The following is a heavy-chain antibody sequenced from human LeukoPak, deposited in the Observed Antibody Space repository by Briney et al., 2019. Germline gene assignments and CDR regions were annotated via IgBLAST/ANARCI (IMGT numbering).Heavy chain of an antibody. Sequence: ASVKVSCKASGYSFTDYYMHWVRQAPGQGLEWMGWISPYSGDTNYAQKFQGRVTMTRDTSISTAYMELSRLSSDDTAVFYCARVGGYCTTTSCSYGLDVWGQGTTVTVSS. CDR1: GYSFTDYY. V-gene: IGHV1-2*02. CDR2: ISPYSGDT. CDR3: ARVGGYCTTTSCSYGLDV. D-gene: IGHD2-2*01. J-gene: IGHJ6*02.